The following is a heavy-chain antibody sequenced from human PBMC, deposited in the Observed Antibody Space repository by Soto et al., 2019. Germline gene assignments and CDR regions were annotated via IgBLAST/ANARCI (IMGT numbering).Heavy chain of an antibody. Sequence: KPGGSLRLSCAASGFTFSSYGMNWVRQAPGKGLEWVSSISTSSSYIYYADSVKGRFTISRDNAKDSLYLQMNSLRAEDTAVYYRARVIADTYYYDSTFDYWGRGTLVTVSS. CDR1: GFTFSSYG. V-gene: IGHV3-21*01. CDR3: ARVIADTYYYDSTFDY. J-gene: IGHJ4*02. D-gene: IGHD3-22*01. CDR2: ISTSSSYI.